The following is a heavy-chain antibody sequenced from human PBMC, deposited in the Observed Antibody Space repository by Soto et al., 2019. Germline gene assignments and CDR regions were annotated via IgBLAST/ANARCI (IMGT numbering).Heavy chain of an antibody. CDR2: IIPIPGTA. CDR3: ATSQGSSTSLEISSYYYYGIEV. Sequence: QVQLVQSGAEVKKPGSSVKVSCKASGGTFGSYAISWVRQAPGQGLEWMGGIIPIPGTANYAQKVQGRVTIAADESTSTAYMELSSLRSEDTAVYYCATSQGSSTSLEISSYYYYGIEVWGQGTTVTVSS. D-gene: IGHD2-2*01. CDR1: GGTFGSYA. J-gene: IGHJ6*02. V-gene: IGHV1-69*01.